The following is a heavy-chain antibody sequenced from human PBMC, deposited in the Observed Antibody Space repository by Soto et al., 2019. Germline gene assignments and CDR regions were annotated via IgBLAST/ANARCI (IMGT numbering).Heavy chain of an antibody. Sequence: GASVKVSCKASGYTFTSYDINWVRQATGQGLEWMGWMNPNSGNTGYAQKFQGRVTMTRNTSISTAYMELSSLRSEDTAVYYCAMAYSSSWDGYYYYYMDVWGKGTTVTVSS. CDR1: GYTFTSYD. CDR2: MNPNSGNT. CDR3: AMAYSSSWDGYYYYYMDV. J-gene: IGHJ6*03. D-gene: IGHD6-13*01. V-gene: IGHV1-8*01.